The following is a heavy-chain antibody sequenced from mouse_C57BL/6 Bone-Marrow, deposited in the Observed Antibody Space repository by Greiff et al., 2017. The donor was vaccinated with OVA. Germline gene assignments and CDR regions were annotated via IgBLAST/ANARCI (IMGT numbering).Heavy chain of an antibody. CDR1: GFTFSDYY. V-gene: IGHV5-12*01. Sequence: EVKVEESGGGLVQPGGSLKLSCAASGFTFSDYYMYWVRQTPEKRLEWVAYISNGGGSTYYPDTVKGRFTISRDNAKNTLYLQMSRLKSEDTAMYYCARGGLRRRAWFAYWGQGTLVTVSA. CDR3: ARGGLRRRAWFAY. D-gene: IGHD2-4*01. J-gene: IGHJ3*01. CDR2: ISNGGGST.